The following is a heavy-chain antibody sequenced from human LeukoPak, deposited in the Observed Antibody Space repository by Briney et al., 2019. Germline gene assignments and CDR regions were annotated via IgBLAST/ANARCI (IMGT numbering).Heavy chain of an antibody. D-gene: IGHD3-9*01. CDR2: IYHSGST. CDR1: GYSISSGYY. CDR3: ANTPYDILTGYYKGWFDP. Sequence: SETLSLTCTVSGYSISSGYYWGWIRQPPGKGLEWIGSIYHSGSTYYNPSLKSRVTISVDTSKNQFSLKLSSVTAADTAVYYCANTPYDILTGYYKGWFDPWGQGTLVTVSS. J-gene: IGHJ5*02. V-gene: IGHV4-38-2*02.